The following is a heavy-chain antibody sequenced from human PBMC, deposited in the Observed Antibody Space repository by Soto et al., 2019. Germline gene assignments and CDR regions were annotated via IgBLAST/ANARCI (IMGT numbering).Heavy chain of an antibody. CDR1: GGSISNYY. V-gene: IGHV4-59*01. CDR2: IYYSGST. J-gene: IGHJ6*02. D-gene: IGHD6-6*01. Sequence: SETLSLTCTVCGGSISNYYWSWIRQHPGKGLEWIGYIYYSGSTNYNPSLKSRVTISVDTSKNQFSLKLSSVTAADTAVYYCARGGGSSSRYYYYGMDVWGQGTTVTVSS. CDR3: ARGGGSSSRYYYYGMDV.